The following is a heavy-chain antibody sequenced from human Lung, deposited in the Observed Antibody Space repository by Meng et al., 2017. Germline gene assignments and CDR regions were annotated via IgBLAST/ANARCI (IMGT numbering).Heavy chain of an antibody. CDR2: ISVKNGEA. Sequence: VQSGQLGADAKKPGASMKVYCKASGYIFTNYDISWVRQAPGQGLEWMGWISVKNGEAKYPQNFQGRVTMTTDTTTSTAYMELRSLTSDDTAVYYCARYVPNGSFWYFDFWGRGTLVTVSS. CDR1: GYIFTNYD. D-gene: IGHD6-13*01. V-gene: IGHV1-18*01. J-gene: IGHJ2*01. CDR3: ARYVPNGSFWYFDF.